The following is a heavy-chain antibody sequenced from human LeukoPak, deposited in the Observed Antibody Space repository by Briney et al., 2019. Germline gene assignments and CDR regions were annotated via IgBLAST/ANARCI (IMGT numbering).Heavy chain of an antibody. CDR2: ISHIGST. D-gene: IGHD4-17*01. Sequence: SETLSLTCAVSDDSFSSHYWTWIRQPPGKGLEWIGYISHIGSTNYNPSLKSRVTISIDTSKNQFSLKLTSDCARDLVTVTKGFDIWGQGTMVSVSS. J-gene: IGHJ3*02. CDR1: DDSFSSHY. CDR3: GFDI. V-gene: IGHV4-59*11.